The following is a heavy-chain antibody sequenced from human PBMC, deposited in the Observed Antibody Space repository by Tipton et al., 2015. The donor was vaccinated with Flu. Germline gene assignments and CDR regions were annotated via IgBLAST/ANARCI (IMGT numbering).Heavy chain of an antibody. CDR3: VSPAYSYGAALAY. Sequence: VQLVQSGAEVKKPGESLKISCKGSGSSFSSYWIAWVCQMPGKGLEWMGIIYPGDSDTRYSPSFQGQVTISADKSISTAYLQWSSLKASDTALYYCVSPAYSYGAALAYWGQGTLVTVSS. CDR1: GSSFSSYW. V-gene: IGHV5-51*03. J-gene: IGHJ4*02. D-gene: IGHD5-18*01. CDR2: IYPGDSDT.